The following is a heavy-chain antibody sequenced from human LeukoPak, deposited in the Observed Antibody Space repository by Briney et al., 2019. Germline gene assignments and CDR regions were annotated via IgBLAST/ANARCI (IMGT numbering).Heavy chain of an antibody. D-gene: IGHD6-19*01. Sequence: ASVKVSCKASGYTFTSYYMHWVRQAPGQGLEWMGIINPSGGSTSYAQRFQGRVTMTRDTSTSTVYMELSSLRSEDTAVYYCARVSGGGWSPHYFDYWGQGTLVTVSS. J-gene: IGHJ4*02. CDR3: ARVSGGGWSPHYFDY. CDR1: GYTFTSYY. V-gene: IGHV1-46*01. CDR2: INPSGGST.